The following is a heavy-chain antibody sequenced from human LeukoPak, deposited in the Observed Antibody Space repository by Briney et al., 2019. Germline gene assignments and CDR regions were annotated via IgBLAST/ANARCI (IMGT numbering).Heavy chain of an antibody. CDR1: GVSINKYH. V-gene: IGHV4-59*01. CDR3: ARGRSVAAPLYDI. CDR2: VDYSGST. D-gene: IGHD6-19*01. J-gene: IGHJ3*02. Sequence: SETLSLTSVVSGVSINKYHSTCMRHPPGKGVECIGYVDYSGSTNNNPSLESRVTISVDTSKNQFSLKLTSVTAADTAVYYCARGRSVAAPLYDIWGPGTMVTVSS.